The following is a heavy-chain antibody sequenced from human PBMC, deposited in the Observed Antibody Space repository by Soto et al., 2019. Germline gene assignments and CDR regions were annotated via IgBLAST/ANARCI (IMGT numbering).Heavy chain of an antibody. D-gene: IGHD3-22*01. J-gene: IGHJ3*02. CDR2: IYYSGST. Sequence: SETLSLTCTVSGGSISSSSYYWGWIRQPPGKGLEWIGSIYYSGSTYYNPSLKSRVTISVDTSKNRFSLKLSSVTAADTAVYYCARHYYYDNHDAFDIWGQGTMVTVSS. CDR1: GGSISSSSYY. V-gene: IGHV4-39*01. CDR3: ARHYYYDNHDAFDI.